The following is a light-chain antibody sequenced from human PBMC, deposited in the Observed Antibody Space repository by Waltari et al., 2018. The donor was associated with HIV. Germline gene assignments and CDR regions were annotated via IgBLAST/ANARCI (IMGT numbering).Light chain of an antibody. CDR1: ASDIGYFDY. V-gene: IGLV2-11*01. Sequence: QSALTQPRSVSGSPGLSVTISCTGTASDIGYFDYVPWYQQYPGKAPKVIIYEVFHRPLGVPDRFTATKSGSTASLTISGLQDEDEADYYCCSYAGTYTYVFGSGTTVTVL. J-gene: IGLJ1*01. CDR2: EVF. CDR3: CSYAGTYTYV.